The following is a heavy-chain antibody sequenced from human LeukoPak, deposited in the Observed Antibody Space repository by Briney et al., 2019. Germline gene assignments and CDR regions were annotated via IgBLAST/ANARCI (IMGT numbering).Heavy chain of an antibody. CDR3: ARVGGYSYGRDAFDI. Sequence: GGSLRLSCAASGFTFSGYAMSWVRQAPGKGLEWVSAISGSGGSTYYADSVKGRFTISRDNAKNSLYLQMNSLRDEDTAVYYCARVGGYSYGRDAFDIWGQGTMVTVSS. CDR1: GFTFSGYA. V-gene: IGHV3-23*01. D-gene: IGHD5-18*01. CDR2: ISGSGGST. J-gene: IGHJ3*02.